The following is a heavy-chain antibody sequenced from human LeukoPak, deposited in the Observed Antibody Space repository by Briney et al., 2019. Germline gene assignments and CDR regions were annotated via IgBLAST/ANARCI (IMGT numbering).Heavy chain of an antibody. CDR2: ISSSSSYI. CDR1: GFTFSSYS. CDR3: ARDYDSSGPREFDY. D-gene: IGHD3-22*01. V-gene: IGHV3-21*01. J-gene: IGHJ4*02. Sequence: GGSLRLSCAASGFTFSSYSMNWVRRAPGKGLEWVSSISSSSSYIYYADSVKGRFTISRDNAKNSLYLQMNSLRAEDTAVYYCARDYDSSGPREFDYWRQGTLVTVSS.